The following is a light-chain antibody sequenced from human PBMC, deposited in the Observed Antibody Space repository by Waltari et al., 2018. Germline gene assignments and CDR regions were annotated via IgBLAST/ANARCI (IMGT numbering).Light chain of an antibody. CDR2: KVS. J-gene: IGKJ1*01. CDR3: QQYNSYSWT. V-gene: IGKV1-5*03. Sequence: DIQMTQSPSTLSASVGDRVTITCRASQSLNDWLAWYQQKPGKAPKVIIYKVSNLESGVPSRFSGSGSGTEFTLTISGLQPDDFATYYCQQYNSYSWTFGQGTRVEVK. CDR1: QSLNDW.